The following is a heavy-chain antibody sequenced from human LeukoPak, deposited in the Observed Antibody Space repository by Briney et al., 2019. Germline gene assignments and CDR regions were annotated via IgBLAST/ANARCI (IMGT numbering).Heavy chain of an antibody. V-gene: IGHV5-51*01. D-gene: IGHD1-26*01. Sequence: GESLKISCKGSGYSFTSYWIGWVRQMPGKGLEWMGIIYPGDSDTRYSPSFQGQVTISADKSISTAYLRWSSLKASDTAMYYCARHEGGSGSLGLPNPFDYWGQGTLVTVSS. CDR2: IYPGDSDT. CDR3: ARHEGGSGSLGLPNPFDY. J-gene: IGHJ4*02. CDR1: GYSFTSYW.